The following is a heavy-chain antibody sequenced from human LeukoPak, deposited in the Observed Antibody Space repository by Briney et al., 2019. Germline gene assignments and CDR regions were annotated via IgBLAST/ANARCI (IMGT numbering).Heavy chain of an antibody. CDR1: GGSISSSSYY. CDR3: ARHRPTYYYDSSGYPNKKIDAFDI. V-gene: IGHV4-39*07. CDR2: IYYSGST. Sequence: SETLSLMCTVSGGSISSSSYYWGWIRQPPGKGLEWIGSIYYSGSTYYNPSLKSRVTISVDTSKKQFSLKLSSVTAADTAVYYCARHRPTYYYDSSGYPNKKIDAFDIWGQGTMVTVSS. D-gene: IGHD3-22*01. J-gene: IGHJ3*02.